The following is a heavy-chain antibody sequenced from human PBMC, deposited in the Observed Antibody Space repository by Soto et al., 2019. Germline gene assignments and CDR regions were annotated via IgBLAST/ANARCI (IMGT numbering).Heavy chain of an antibody. D-gene: IGHD1-26*01. J-gene: IGHJ4*02. CDR3: ASGGSYYRPAY. CDR2: ISYDGSNK. V-gene: IGHV3-30*03. CDR1: GFTFSSYG. Sequence: QVQLVESGGGVVQPGRSLRLSCAASGFTFSSYGMHWVRQAPGKGLEWVAVISYDGSNKYYADSVKGRFTISRDNSKNTPYLQMNSVRAEDTAVYYCASGGSYYRPAYWGQGTLVTVSS.